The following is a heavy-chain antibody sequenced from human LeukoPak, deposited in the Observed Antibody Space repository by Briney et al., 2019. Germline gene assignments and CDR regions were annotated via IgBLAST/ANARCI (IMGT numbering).Heavy chain of an antibody. Sequence: ASVKVSCKASGYTFTIYGISWVRQAPGQGLEWMGWISAYNGNTNYAQKLQGRVTRTTDTSTGTAYMELRRLRSADTDVYYCARAGPAGQQPVRYWGQGTLVTVSS. CDR1: GYTFTIYG. CDR2: ISAYNGNT. D-gene: IGHD6-13*01. J-gene: IGHJ4*02. CDR3: ARAGPAGQQPVRY. V-gene: IGHV1-18*01.